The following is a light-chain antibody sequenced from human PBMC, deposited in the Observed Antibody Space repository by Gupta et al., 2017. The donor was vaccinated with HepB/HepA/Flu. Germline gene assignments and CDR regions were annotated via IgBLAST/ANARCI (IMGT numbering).Light chain of an antibody. J-gene: IGKJ4*01. CDR2: DAS. Sequence: IVLTQSPGTLSLSPGERATLSGWASQSLNSNYLAWYQQKPGQAPRLLIYDASSRATGTSDRFSGSGSGTTFTLTISRLEPEDFAVYYCQQYSGSPLTFGGGTKVEI. CDR1: QSLNSNY. V-gene: IGKV3-20*01. CDR3: QQYSGSPLT.